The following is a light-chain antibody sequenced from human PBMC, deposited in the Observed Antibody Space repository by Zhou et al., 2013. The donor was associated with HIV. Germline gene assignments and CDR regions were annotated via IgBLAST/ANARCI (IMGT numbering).Light chain of an antibody. J-gene: IGLJ2*01. V-gene: IGLV2-18*02. Sequence: QSALTQPPSVSGSPGQSVTISCTGISSDVGNDYRVAWYQHPPGTAPKLMISEVNNRPSGVPDRFSGSKSGNTASLTISGLQPEDEADYYCSSYTRDNILLFGGGTRVTVL. CDR1: SSDVGNDYR. CDR3: SSYTRDNILL. CDR2: EVN.